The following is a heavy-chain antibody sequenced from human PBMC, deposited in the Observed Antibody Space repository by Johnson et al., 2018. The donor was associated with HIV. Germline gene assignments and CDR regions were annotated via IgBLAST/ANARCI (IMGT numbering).Heavy chain of an antibody. V-gene: IGHV3-11*04. D-gene: IGHD1-26*01. CDR3: ARGGVGDVFDI. J-gene: IGHJ3*02. Sequence: QVQLVESGGGLVQPGGSLRVSCAASGFTFSNAWMSWVRQAPGKGLEWVSYISSSGNTIYYADSVKGRFTISRQNAKNSLYLQMNSLRAEDTAVDYGARGGVGDVFDIWGQGTMVTVSS. CDR1: GFTFSNAW. CDR2: ISSSGNTI.